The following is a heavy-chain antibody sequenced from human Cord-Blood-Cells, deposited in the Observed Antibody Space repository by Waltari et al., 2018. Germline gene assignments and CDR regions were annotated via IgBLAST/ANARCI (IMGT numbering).Heavy chain of an antibody. D-gene: IGHD6-13*01. CDR2: INHSGST. CDR3: ARGRPGYSSSWRNDYYGMDV. J-gene: IGHJ6*02. CDR1: GGSFSGSY. Sequence: QVQLQQWGAGLLMPSETLSLTCAAYGGSFSGSYWTWFRQPPGKVLEGIGEINHSGSTNYNPSLKSRVTISVDTSKNQFSLKLSSVTAADTAVYYCARGRPGYSSSWRNDYYGMDVWGQGTTVTVSS. V-gene: IGHV4-34*01.